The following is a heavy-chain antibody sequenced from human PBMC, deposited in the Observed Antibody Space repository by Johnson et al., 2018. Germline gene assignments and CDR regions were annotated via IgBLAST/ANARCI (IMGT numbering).Heavy chain of an antibody. D-gene: IGHD3-10*01. V-gene: IGHV3-30*03. CDR3: ARGNYNDPIDI. J-gene: IGHJ3*02. Sequence: VQLVESGGGVVQPXRSLRLSCPASGFTFSSYGMHWVRQAPGKGLEWVAVISYDGSNKYYVDSVKGRFTISRDNAKKSLYLQTSSLRVEDTALYYSARGNYNDPIDIWGQGTMVTVSS. CDR2: ISYDGSNK. CDR1: GFTFSSYG.